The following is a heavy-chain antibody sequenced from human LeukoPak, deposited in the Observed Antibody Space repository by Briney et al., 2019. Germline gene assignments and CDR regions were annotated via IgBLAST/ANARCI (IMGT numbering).Heavy chain of an antibody. J-gene: IGHJ3*02. D-gene: IGHD3-22*01. CDR2: IYHSGST. CDR3: AQSMRGYHDIFDI. V-gene: IGHV4-4*02. Sequence: PSGTLSLTCAVSGDSITSSNWWSWVRQPPGKGLEWIGEIYHSGSTNYNPSLKSRVTISVDKSKNQFSLRLSSVTAADTAVYYCAQSMRGYHDIFDIWGQGTMVTVSS. CDR1: GDSITSSNW.